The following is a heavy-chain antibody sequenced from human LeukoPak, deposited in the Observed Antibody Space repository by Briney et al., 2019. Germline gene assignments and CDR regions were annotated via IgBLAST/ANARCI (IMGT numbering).Heavy chain of an antibody. Sequence: ASVKVSCKASGGTFSSYAISGVRQAPGQGLEWMGGIIPIFGTANYAQKFQGRVTITADVSTSTAYMELSSLRSEDTAVYYCARVSTTQVGDFWSGYRPLDYWGQGTLVTVSS. J-gene: IGHJ4*02. D-gene: IGHD3-3*01. V-gene: IGHV1-69*01. CDR1: GGTFSSYA. CDR2: IIPIFGTA. CDR3: ARVSTTQVGDFWSGYRPLDY.